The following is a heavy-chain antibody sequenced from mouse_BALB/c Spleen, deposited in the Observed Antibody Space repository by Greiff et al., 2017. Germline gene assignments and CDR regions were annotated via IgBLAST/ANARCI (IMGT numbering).Heavy chain of an antibody. CDR3: ASRAYGYDDPFAY. D-gene: IGHD2-2*01. CDR1: GDSITSGY. CDR2: ISYSGST. J-gene: IGHJ3*01. V-gene: IGHV3-8*02. Sequence: EVMLVESGPSLVKPSQTLSLTCSVTGDSITSGYWNWIRKFPGNKLEYMGYISYSGSTYYNPSLKSRISITRDSSKNQYYLQLNSVTTEDTATYYCASRAYGYDDPFAYWGQGTLVTVSA.